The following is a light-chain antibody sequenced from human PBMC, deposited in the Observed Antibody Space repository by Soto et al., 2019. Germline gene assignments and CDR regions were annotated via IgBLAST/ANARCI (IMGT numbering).Light chain of an antibody. J-gene: IGKJ4*01. CDR3: QQYAVSPLT. CDR2: GAS. V-gene: IGKV3-20*01. Sequence: EIVLTQSPATLSLSPGETVTLSCRASQSVPQNYLAWYQQKPVQTPRLVIHGASTRATGIPDRFSGSGSGTDFTLTISRLEPEDFALYFCQQYAVSPLTFGGGTKVEIK. CDR1: QSVPQNY.